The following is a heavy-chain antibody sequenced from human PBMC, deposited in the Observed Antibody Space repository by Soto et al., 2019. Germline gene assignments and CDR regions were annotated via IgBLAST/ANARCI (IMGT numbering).Heavy chain of an antibody. D-gene: IGHD3-22*01. CDR2: INPSGGST. V-gene: IGHV1-46*01. Sequence: ASVKVSCKASGYTFTSYYMHWVRQAPGQGLEWMGIINPSGGSTSYAQKFQGRVTMTRDTSTSTVYMELSSLRSEDTAVYYCARGSYYYDSSGIYQFQHWGQGTLVTVSS. CDR1: GYTFTSYY. CDR3: ARGSYYYDSSGIYQFQH. J-gene: IGHJ1*01.